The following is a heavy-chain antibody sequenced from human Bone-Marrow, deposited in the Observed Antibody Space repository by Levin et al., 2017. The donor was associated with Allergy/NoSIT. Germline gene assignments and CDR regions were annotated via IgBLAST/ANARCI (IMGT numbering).Heavy chain of an antibody. J-gene: IGHJ4*02. CDR1: GESVSSSGFY. CDR2: IYYPGNT. D-gene: IGHD3-10*01. V-gene: IGHV4-31*02. CDR3: ARESVYYGSGSWIDC. Sequence: SSETLSLTCTVSGESVSSSGFYWTWIRQYPGKGLEWIGHIYYPGNTSYNPFLKSRVSISEDRSKNQFSLKLDSVTAADTAVYYCARESVYYGSGSWIDCWGQGTLVTVSS.